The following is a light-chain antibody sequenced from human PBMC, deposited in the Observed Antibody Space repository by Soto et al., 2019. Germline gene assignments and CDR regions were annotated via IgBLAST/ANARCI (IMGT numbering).Light chain of an antibody. V-gene: IGKV3-11*01. CDR2: DAS. CDR3: QQRSNWLFT. J-gene: IGKJ4*01. CDR1: KSDSSY. Sequence: EIVLTQSPATLSLSPGEGATLSCRSSKSDSSYLAWYQKTPGQTPRLLIYDASNRATGIPARLSGSGSGTDFTLTISSLEPEDFAVYYCQQRSNWLFTFGGGTKVEIK.